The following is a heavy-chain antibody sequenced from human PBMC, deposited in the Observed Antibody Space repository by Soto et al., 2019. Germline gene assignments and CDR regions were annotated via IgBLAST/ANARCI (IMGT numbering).Heavy chain of an antibody. D-gene: IGHD2-15*01. CDR1: GFTFSSYN. CDR2: ISSSSSYI. CDR3: AREPHSFVAADDAFDI. V-gene: IGHV3-21*01. Sequence: GGSLRLSCAASGFTFSSYNMNWVRQAPGKGLEWVSSISSSSSYIYYADSVKGRFTISRDNAKNSLYLQMNSLRAEDTAVYYCAREPHSFVAADDAFDIWGQGTMVTVSS. J-gene: IGHJ3*02.